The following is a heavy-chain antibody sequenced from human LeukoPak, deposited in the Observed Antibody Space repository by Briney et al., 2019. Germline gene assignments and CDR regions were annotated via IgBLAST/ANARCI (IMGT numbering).Heavy chain of an antibody. CDR3: AKSSYYDSSGYYREYYFDF. CDR2: ISGSGGST. Sequence: PGGSLRLSCAASGFTFRNYAMTWVRQAPGKGLEWVSSISGSGGSTNYADSVKGRFTISRDNSKNTLYLQMNSLRDEDTAVYYCAKSSYYDSSGYYREYYFDFWGQGTLVTVSS. D-gene: IGHD3-22*01. J-gene: IGHJ4*02. CDR1: GFTFRNYA. V-gene: IGHV3-23*01.